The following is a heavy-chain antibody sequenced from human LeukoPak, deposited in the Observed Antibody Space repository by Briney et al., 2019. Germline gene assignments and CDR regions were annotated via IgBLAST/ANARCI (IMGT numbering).Heavy chain of an antibody. CDR1: GFTFSSYW. V-gene: IGHV3-7*03. J-gene: IGHJ4*02. CDR3: ASGDYGDPPLNY. CDR2: IKQDGSEK. D-gene: IGHD4/OR15-4a*01. Sequence: GGSLRLSCAASGFTFSSYWMGWVRQAPGKGLEWVANIKQDGSEKYYVDSVKGRFTISRDNAKNSLYLQMNSLRSDDTAVYYCASGDYGDPPLNYWGQGTLVTVSS.